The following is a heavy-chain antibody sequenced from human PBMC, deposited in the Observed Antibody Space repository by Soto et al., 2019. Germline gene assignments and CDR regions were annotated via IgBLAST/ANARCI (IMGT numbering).Heavy chain of an antibody. CDR3: AKRSRAFDY. V-gene: IGHV1-18*01. CDR1: GYTFTNFG. CDR2: VTTDKGKT. Sequence: QVQLVQSGPEVKKPGASVKVSCKTSGYTFTNFGISWVRQAPGQGLEWMGWVTTDKGKTTYAQKFQGRVTMTTNTSTSTAYKRLRSLRSYDTGVYYCAKRSRAFDYWGQGTLVTVSS. J-gene: IGHJ4*02.